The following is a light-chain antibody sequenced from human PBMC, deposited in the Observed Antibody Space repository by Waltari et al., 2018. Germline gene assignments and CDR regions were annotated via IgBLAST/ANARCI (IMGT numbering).Light chain of an antibody. Sequence: DIVMTQSPDSLAVSLGERATINCKSSQSVLYSANNKNYLAWYQHKPGQPPKLLISWASTRESGVPDRFSGGGSGTDFTLTISSLQAEDVAVYYCQQYDASPWTFSQGTKVEIK. CDR1: QSVLYSANNKNY. CDR3: QQYDASPWT. CDR2: WAS. V-gene: IGKV4-1*01. J-gene: IGKJ1*01.